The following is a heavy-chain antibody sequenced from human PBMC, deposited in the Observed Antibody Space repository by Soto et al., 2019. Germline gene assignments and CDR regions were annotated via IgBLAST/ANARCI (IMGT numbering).Heavy chain of an antibody. D-gene: IGHD3-22*01. CDR2: NSPHTGRT. CDR1: LYTFNRYY. CDR3: SRASQVVINPYYYTMDV. J-gene: IGHJ6*02. Sequence: SVTVSRKPSLYTFNRYYMHWVRQAPGPGLEWMGWNSPHTGRTTYAQKFQGRGTMTRDTSVSKAFMELSRLGSADTAVYYCSRASQVVINPYYYTMDVWGQGTTVTVSS. V-gene: IGHV1-2*02.